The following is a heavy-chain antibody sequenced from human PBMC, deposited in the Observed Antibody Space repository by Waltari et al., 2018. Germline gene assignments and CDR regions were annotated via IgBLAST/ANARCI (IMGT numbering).Heavy chain of an antibody. CDR2: IYYSGST. Sequence: HVQLQESGPGLVKPSQTLSHTCPVSGASISSGDYYWSWIRQPPGKGLEWIGYIYYSGSTYYNPSLKSRVTISVDTSKNQFSLKLSSVTAADTAVYYCARYNDFWSGYHTFDYWGQGTLVTVSS. D-gene: IGHD3-3*01. J-gene: IGHJ4*02. CDR1: GASISSGDYY. V-gene: IGHV4-30-4*08. CDR3: ARYNDFWSGYHTFDY.